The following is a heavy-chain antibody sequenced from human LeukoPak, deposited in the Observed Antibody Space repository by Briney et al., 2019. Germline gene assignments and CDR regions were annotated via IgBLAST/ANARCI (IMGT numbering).Heavy chain of an antibody. CDR3: ARGGENYSDSSGYYSLDH. Sequence: KTSQTLCLTCIVSGASMSSGDSFWTWIRHHPGRGLELIGHIYYPGSPYYNPSLKSRITISVDTAKNQFSLKLSSVTAADTAVYYCARGGENYSDSSGYYSLDHWGQGTRVTVSS. V-gene: IGHV4-31*02. J-gene: IGHJ4*02. CDR1: GASMSSGDSF. D-gene: IGHD3-22*01. CDR2: IYYPGSP.